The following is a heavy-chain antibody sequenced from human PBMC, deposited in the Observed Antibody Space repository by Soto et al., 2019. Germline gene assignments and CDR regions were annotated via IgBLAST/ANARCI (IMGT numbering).Heavy chain of an antibody. V-gene: IGHV4-31*03. CDR1: GSSISSGGYY. D-gene: IGHD2-15*01. J-gene: IGHJ3*02. CDR3: SRGGIVVVVAARDAFDI. CDR2: IYYSGST. Sequence: SETLSLTCTVSGSSISSGGYYWSWIRQHPGKGLEWIGYIYYSGSTYYNPSLKSRVTISVDTSKNQFSLKLSSVTAADTAVYYCSRGGIVVVVAARDAFDIWGQGTMVTVS.